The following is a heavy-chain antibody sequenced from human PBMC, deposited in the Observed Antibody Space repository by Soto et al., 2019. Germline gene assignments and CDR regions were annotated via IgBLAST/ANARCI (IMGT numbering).Heavy chain of an antibody. J-gene: IGHJ4*02. Sequence: QIQLVESGGGLVKPGGSLRLSCAASGFSFSDHYMSWIRQAPGKGLEWLSYISPRSNYREYADSVKGRHTISRDNAKKSLFLQMNSLRAEDTGVYYCMRGGGGGQFDSWGQGTLVTVSS. CDR2: ISPRSNYR. CDR3: MRGGGGGQFDS. CDR1: GFSFSDHY. V-gene: IGHV3-11*05. D-gene: IGHD2-21*01.